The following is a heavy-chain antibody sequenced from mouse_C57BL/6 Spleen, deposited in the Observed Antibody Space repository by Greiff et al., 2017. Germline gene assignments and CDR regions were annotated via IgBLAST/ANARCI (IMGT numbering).Heavy chain of an antibody. CDR2: IDPETGGT. Sequence: QVQLKESGAELVRPGASVTLSCKASGYTFTDYEMHWVKQTPVHGLEWIGAIDPETGGTAYNQTFKGKAILTADKSSSTAYMELRSLTSEGSAVYYCLKGFAYWGQGTLVTVSA. CDR1: GYTFTDYE. J-gene: IGHJ3*01. V-gene: IGHV1-15*01. CDR3: LKGFAY.